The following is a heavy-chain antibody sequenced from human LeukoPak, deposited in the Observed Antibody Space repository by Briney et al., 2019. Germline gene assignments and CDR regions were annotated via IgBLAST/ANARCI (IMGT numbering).Heavy chain of an antibody. CDR2: INHSGST. Sequence: SETLSLTCAVYGGSFSGYYWSWIRQPPGKGLEWIGEINHSGSTNYNPSLKSRVTISVDTSKNQFSLKLSSVTAADTAVYYYARVMTTVATRGYFDLWGRGTLVTVSS. CDR1: GGSFSGYY. J-gene: IGHJ2*01. V-gene: IGHV4-34*01. D-gene: IGHD4-23*01. CDR3: ARVMTTVATRGYFDL.